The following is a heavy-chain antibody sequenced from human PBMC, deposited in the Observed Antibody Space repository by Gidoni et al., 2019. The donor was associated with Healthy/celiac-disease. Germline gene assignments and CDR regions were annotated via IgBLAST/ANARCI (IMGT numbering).Heavy chain of an antibody. J-gene: IGHJ4*02. V-gene: IGHV3-33*01. CDR1: GFTFSSYG. CDR3: ARSAYGDYFDY. CDR2: IWYDGSNK. Sequence: QVQLVESGGGVVQPGRSLRISCAASGFTFSSYGLHWVRQAPGKGLGWLAVIWYDGSNKYYADSVKGRFTISRDNSKNTLYLQMNSLRAEDTAVYYCARSAYGDYFDYWGQGTLVTVSS. D-gene: IGHD4-17*01.